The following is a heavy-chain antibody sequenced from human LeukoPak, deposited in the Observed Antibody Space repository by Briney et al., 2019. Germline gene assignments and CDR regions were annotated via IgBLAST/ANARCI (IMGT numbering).Heavy chain of an antibody. CDR2: MNPNSGNT. V-gene: IGHV1-8*01. CDR1: GYTFTSYD. D-gene: IGHD3-22*01. Sequence: ASVKVSRKASGYTFTSYDINWVRQATGQGLEWMGWMNPNSGNTGYAQKFQGRVTMTRNTSISTAYMELSSLRSEDTAVYYCARGGDSSGYYWVWGQGTLVTVSS. J-gene: IGHJ4*02. CDR3: ARGGDSSGYYWV.